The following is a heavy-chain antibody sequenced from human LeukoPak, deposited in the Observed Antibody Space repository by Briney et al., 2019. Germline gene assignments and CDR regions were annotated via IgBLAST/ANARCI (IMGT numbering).Heavy chain of an antibody. D-gene: IGHD3-22*01. J-gene: IGHJ4*02. CDR3: AKPSYDSSGSNGGYFDY. Sequence: GGSLRLSCAASGFTFSSYAMSWVRQAPGKGLEWVSAISGSGGSTYYADSVKGRFTISRDNSKNTLYLQMNSLRAEDTAVYYCAKPSYDSSGSNGGYFDYWGQGTLVTVSS. CDR1: GFTFSSYA. V-gene: IGHV3-23*01. CDR2: ISGSGGST.